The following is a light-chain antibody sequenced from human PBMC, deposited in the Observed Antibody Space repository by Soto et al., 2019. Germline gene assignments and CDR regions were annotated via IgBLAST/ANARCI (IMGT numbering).Light chain of an antibody. Sequence: IPLTQSHRTLTASLLDGASMXYRASQLISSWLAWYQQKPGKAPKLLIYKASRLERGVPSRFSGSESGTEFTLTITSLHPDDFATYYCQQYATYSPEWTFGQGTKVDNK. V-gene: IGKV1-5*03. CDR3: QQYATYSPEWT. CDR2: KAS. J-gene: IGKJ1*01. CDR1: QLISSW.